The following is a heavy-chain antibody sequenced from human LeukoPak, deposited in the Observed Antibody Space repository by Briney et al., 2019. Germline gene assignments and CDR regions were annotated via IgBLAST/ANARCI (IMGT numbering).Heavy chain of an antibody. CDR1: GFTFSRYA. J-gene: IGHJ6*02. V-gene: IGHV3-30*18. CDR2: ISDGGSNK. D-gene: IGHD6-13*01. Sequence: QAGGSLRLSCAASGFTFSRYAMHWVRQAPGKGLEWVAAISDGGSNKHYADSVKGRFTVSRDNSKNTLYLQVNSLRAEDTALYYCAKDFVLGPHYSNNWSGGLDVWGQGTTVTVSS. CDR3: AKDFVLGPHYSNNWSGGLDV.